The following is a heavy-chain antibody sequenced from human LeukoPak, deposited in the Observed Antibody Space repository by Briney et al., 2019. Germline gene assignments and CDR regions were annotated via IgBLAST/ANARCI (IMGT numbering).Heavy chain of an antibody. J-gene: IGHJ4*02. CDR3: ARDALADQWSPPGL. CDR1: GFTVSSNY. CDR2: ISSSSSTI. Sequence: PGGSLRLSCAASGFTVSSNYMSWVRQAPGKGLEWVSYISSSSSTIYYADSVKGRFTISRDNAKNSLYLQMNSLRAEDTAVYYCARDALADQWSPPGLWGQGTLVTVSS. D-gene: IGHD2-15*01. V-gene: IGHV3-48*01.